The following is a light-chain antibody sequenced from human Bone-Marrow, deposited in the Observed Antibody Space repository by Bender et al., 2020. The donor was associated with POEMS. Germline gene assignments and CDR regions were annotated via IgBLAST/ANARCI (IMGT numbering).Light chain of an antibody. J-gene: IGLJ3*02. CDR3: QVWDSSSNHRV. Sequence: SYALTQPPSVSVAPGKTASITCGGDKIGSKSVHWYKQEPGLAPIMVIFDDRDRPSGIPDRISGSNSGNTATLTITRVEVEDEADYYCQVWDSSSNHRVFGGGTKLTVL. V-gene: IGLV3-21*04. CDR2: DDR. CDR1: KIGSKS.